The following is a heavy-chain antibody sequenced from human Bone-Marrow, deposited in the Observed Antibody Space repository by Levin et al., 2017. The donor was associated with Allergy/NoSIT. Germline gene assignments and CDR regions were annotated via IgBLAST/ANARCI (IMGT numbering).Heavy chain of an antibody. Sequence: GESLKISCKASGYTFTTYGINWVRQAPGQGLEWLGWISPYNGNTNYAQMLQGRVPMTTDTSTSTASMELRSPRTDEQAVYCCARTIKLYDFRSSYYSSYYHYYMDVWGVGTTVTVSS. CDR2: ISPYNGNT. CDR3: ARTIKLYDFRSSYYSSYYHYYMDV. J-gene: IGHJ6*03. CDR1: GYTFTTYG. D-gene: IGHD3-3*01. V-gene: IGHV1-18*04.